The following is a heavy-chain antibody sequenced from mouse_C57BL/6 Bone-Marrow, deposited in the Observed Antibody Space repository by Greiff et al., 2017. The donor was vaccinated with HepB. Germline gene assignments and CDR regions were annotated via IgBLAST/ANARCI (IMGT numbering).Heavy chain of an antibody. CDR2: INYDGSST. CDR1: GFTFSDYY. D-gene: IGHD1-1*01. J-gene: IGHJ2*01. CDR3: AREDTTVVGYFDY. Sequence: EVQVVESEGGLVQPGSSMKLSCTASGFTFSDYYMAWVRQVPEKGLEWVANINYDGSSTYYLDSLKSRFIISRDNAKNILYLQMSSLKSEDTATYYCAREDTTVVGYFDYWGQGTTLTVSS. V-gene: IGHV5-16*01.